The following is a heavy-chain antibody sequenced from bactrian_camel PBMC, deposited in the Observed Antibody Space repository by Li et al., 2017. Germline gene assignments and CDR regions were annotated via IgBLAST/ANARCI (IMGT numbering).Heavy chain of an antibody. CDR3: GASRLLWLATTVNFKPQV. D-gene: IGHD5*01. Sequence: VQLVESGGDLVPPGGSLRLSCVASGFTFSTYAMSWVRQAPGKGLEWVSAINSGGGATYYADSVKGRFTIAKEKNSLYLQMDSLKPDDTALYYCGASRLLWLATTVNFKPQVRGQGTQVTVS. V-gene: IGHV3S31*01. CDR2: INSGGGAT. J-gene: IGHJ4*01. CDR1: GFTFSTYA.